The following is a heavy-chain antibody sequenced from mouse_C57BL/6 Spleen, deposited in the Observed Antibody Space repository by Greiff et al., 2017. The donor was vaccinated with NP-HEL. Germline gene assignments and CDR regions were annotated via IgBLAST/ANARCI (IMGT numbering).Heavy chain of an antibody. CDR2: ISDGGSYT. V-gene: IGHV5-4*01. CDR1: GFTFSSYA. J-gene: IGHJ3*01. CDR3: ARESSGFAY. Sequence: EVKLVESGGGLVKPGGSLKLSCAASGFTFSSYAMSWVRQTPEKRLEWVATISDGGSYTYYPDNVKGRFTISRDNAKNNLYLQMSHLKSEDTAIYYCARESSGFAYWGQGTLVTVSA.